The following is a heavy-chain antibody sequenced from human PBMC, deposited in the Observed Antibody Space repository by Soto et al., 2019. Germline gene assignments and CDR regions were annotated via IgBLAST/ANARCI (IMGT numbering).Heavy chain of an antibody. CDR3: AKGVPGIAVAGPAGSSAEFDY. D-gene: IGHD6-19*01. Sequence: EVQLLESGGGLVQPGGSLRLSCAASGFTFSSYAMSWVRQAPGKGLEWVSGISGSGDSTYYADSVKGRFTISRDNSKNTLYLQMNSLRAEDTAVYYCAKGVPGIAVAGPAGSSAEFDYWGQGTLVTVSS. CDR1: GFTFSSYA. CDR2: ISGSGDST. J-gene: IGHJ4*02. V-gene: IGHV3-23*01.